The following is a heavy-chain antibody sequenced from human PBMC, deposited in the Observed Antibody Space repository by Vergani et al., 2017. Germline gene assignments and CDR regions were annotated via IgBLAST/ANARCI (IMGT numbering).Heavy chain of an antibody. V-gene: IGHV3-15*01. CDR3: AKQREFSSGWELDY. CDR1: GLNFNDAW. CDR2: VISKKDGGRA. D-gene: IGHD6-19*01. J-gene: IGHJ4*02. Sequence: EVQLVESGGGLLKPGDHVRLSCAVSGLNFNDAWMTWVRQAPGKGLEWLGRVISKKDGGRADYSPHVKGTITISRDNPNNTLYLHLSSLRTEDTAMYYCAKQREFSSGWELDYWGQGTLVSVSS.